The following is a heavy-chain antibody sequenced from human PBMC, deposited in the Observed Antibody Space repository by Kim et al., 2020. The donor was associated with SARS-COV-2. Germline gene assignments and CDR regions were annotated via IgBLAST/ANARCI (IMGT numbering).Heavy chain of an antibody. CDR1: GFTFSTYA. CDR3: DGADF. D-gene: IGHD3-16*01. CDR2: INGGGGTT. V-gene: IGHV3-23*01. Sequence: GGSLRLSCAASGFTFSTYAMGWVRQAPGKGLEWVSTINGGGGTTHYADSVKGRFTISRDNSRNTLYLQMNSLRVDDTAIYYCDGADFWGQGTLVTVSS. J-gene: IGHJ4*02.